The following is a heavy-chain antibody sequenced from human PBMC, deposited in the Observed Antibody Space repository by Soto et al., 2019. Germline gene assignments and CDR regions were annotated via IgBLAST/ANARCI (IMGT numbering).Heavy chain of an antibody. CDR2: SNHSGST. J-gene: IGHJ4*02. D-gene: IGHD5-18*01. CDR3: ARALGYTSGHLPIDY. V-gene: IGHV4-30-2*01. CDR1: GGSISSGDYS. Sequence: SETLSLTCAVSGGSISSGDYSWSWIRQPPGKGLEWIGESNHSGSTNYNPSLKSRVTISVDTSRNQFSLKLSSVTAADTAIYYCARALGYTSGHLPIDYWGQGTLVTVSS.